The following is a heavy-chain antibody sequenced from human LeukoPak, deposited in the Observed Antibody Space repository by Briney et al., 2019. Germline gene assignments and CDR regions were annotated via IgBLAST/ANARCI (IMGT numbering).Heavy chain of an antibody. V-gene: IGHV4-59*01. D-gene: IGHD1-14*01. CDR3: ARDSGNLRDDAFDI. CDR1: GGSISSYY. J-gene: IGHJ3*02. CDR2: IYYSGST. Sequence: PSETLSLTCTVSGGSISSYYWSWIRQPPGKGLEWIGYIYYSGSTNYNPSLNSRVTISVDTSKNQFSLKLSSVTAADTAVYYCARDSGNLRDDAFDIWGQGTMVTVSS.